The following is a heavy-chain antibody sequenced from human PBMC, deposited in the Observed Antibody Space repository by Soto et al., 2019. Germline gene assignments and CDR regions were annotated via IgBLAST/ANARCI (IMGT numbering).Heavy chain of an antibody. J-gene: IGHJ5*01. CDR2: IIPIFGTA. D-gene: IGHD6-19*01. Sequence: GASVKVSCKASGGTFSSYAISWVRQAPGQGLEWMGGIIPIFGTANYAQKFQGRVTITADKSTSTAYMELSSLRSEDTAVYYCARDRGGWSHNWSDSWGRGTLVTVSS. CDR1: GGTFSSYA. V-gene: IGHV1-69*06. CDR3: ARDRGGWSHNWSDS.